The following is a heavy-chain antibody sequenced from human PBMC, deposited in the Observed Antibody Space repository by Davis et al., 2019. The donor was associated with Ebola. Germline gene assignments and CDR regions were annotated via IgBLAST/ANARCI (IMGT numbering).Heavy chain of an antibody. CDR3: TSRGDYVIGVRNY. CDR1: GFTFSGSA. Sequence: GESLKISCAASGFTFSGSAMHWVRQASGKGLEWVGRIRSKANSYATAYAASVKGRFTISRDDSKNTAYLQMNSLKTEDTAVYYCTSRGDYVIGVRNYWGQGTLVTVSS. D-gene: IGHD4-17*01. V-gene: IGHV3-73*01. J-gene: IGHJ4*02. CDR2: IRSKANSYAT.